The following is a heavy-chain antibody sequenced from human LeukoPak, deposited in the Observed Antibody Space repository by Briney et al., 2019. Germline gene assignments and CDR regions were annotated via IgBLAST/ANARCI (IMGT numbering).Heavy chain of an antibody. CDR1: GYTFNRHG. J-gene: IGHJ4*02. CDR3: ARDPSNTSGCYIYFDY. CDR2: ISAYNGDT. Sequence: GASVKVSCKASGYTFNRHGISWARQAPGQGLEWMGWISAYNGDTKYAQKFQGRVTLTIDTSTSTAYMELRSLRSDDTAMYYCARDPSNTSGCYIYFDYWGQGTLVTVSS. D-gene: IGHD6-19*01. V-gene: IGHV1-18*01.